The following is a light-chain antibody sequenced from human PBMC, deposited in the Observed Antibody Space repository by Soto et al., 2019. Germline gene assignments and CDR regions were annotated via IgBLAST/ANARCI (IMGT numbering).Light chain of an antibody. CDR2: GDN. CDR1: SSNIGSFYD. V-gene: IGLV1-40*01. J-gene: IGLJ2*01. CDR3: QSYDNSLNHVV. Sequence: QSVLTQPPSVSGAQGQRVTIPCTGSSSNIGSFYDVHWYQQLPGTVPKLLIYGDNNRPSGVPDRFSGSKSGTAASLAITGLHAEDEADYYCQSYDNSLNHVVFGGGTKLTVL.